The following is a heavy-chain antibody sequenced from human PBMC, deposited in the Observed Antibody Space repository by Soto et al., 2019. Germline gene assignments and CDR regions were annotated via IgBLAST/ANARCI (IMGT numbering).Heavy chain of an antibody. CDR2: ISGSGGTT. Sequence: GGSLRLSCSGSGFTFSSYNMGWVRQAPGKGLEWVSTISGSGGTTYYADSVKGRFTISRDNSKSTLFLQMNSLRVDDTAIYYCAKGIILRLVDYWGLGTLVTVSS. V-gene: IGHV3-23*01. CDR1: GFTFSSYN. J-gene: IGHJ4*02. CDR3: AKGIILRLVDY.